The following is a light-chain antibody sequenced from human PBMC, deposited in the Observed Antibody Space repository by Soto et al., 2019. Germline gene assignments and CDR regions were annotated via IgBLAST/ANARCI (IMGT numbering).Light chain of an antibody. Sequence: QSVLAQAPSVSWAPGQRVSISCTGSSSNIGAGYDVQWYQHLPGTAPKLLIHGNTNRPSGVPDRFSGSKSGTSASPAITALQAEDEGDYYCQSYDTTLSSWVFGGGTKVTVL. CDR1: SSNIGAGYD. CDR2: GNT. CDR3: QSYDTTLSSWV. J-gene: IGLJ3*02. V-gene: IGLV1-40*01.